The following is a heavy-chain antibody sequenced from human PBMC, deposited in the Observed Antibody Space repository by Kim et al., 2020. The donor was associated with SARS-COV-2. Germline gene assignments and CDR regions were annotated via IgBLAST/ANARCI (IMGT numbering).Heavy chain of an antibody. CDR1: GFSFSSYW. D-gene: IGHD1-1*01. J-gene: IGHJ6*02. CDR3: ARYIISSDGMDV. CDR2: IRDDGGEK. Sequence: GGSLRLSCAASGFSFSSYWLSWVRQAPGKGLEWVANIRDDGGEKNYVDSVKGRFIISRVNAKNLMYLQMNSLRLEDAAVYSCARYIISSDGMDVWGQGTTVTVSS. V-gene: IGHV3-7*01.